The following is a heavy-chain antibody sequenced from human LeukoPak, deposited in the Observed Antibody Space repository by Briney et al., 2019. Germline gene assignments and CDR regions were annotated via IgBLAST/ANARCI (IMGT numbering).Heavy chain of an antibody. CDR2: INHSGST. V-gene: IGHV4-34*01. D-gene: IGHD3-10*01. Sequence: SETLSLTCAVYGGSFSGYYWSWIRQPPGKGLEWIGEINHSGSTNYNPSLKSRVTISVDTSKNQFSLKLSSVTAADTAVYYCARGYYGSGSYHWFDPLGQGTLVTVSS. J-gene: IGHJ5*02. CDR3: ARGYYGSGSYHWFDP. CDR1: GGSFSGYY.